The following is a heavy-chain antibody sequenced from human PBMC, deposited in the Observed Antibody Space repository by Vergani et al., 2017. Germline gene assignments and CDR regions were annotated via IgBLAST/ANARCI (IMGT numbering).Heavy chain of an antibody. D-gene: IGHD3-10*01. CDR2: INPNSGGT. CDR3: ARNRGRGGSYSVSWFDP. CDR1: GYTFTGYY. J-gene: IGHJ5*02. V-gene: IGHV1-2*02. Sequence: QVQLVQSGAEVKKPGASVKVSCKASGYTFTGYYMHWVRQAPGQGLEWMGWINPNSGGTNYAQKFQGRVTMTRDTSISTAYMELSRLRSDDTAMYYCARNRGRGGSYSVSWFDPWGQGTQVTVAS.